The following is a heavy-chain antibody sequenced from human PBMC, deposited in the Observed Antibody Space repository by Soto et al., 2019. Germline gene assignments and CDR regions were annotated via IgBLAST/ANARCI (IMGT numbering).Heavy chain of an antibody. J-gene: IGHJ6*02. V-gene: IGHV3-7*01. CDR3: ARDWREWLVYYYGMDV. CDR1: GFTFSSYW. Sequence: GGSLRLSCAASGFTFSSYWMSWVRQAPGKGLEWVANIKQDGSEKYYVDSVKGRFTISRDNAKNSLYLQMNSLRAEDTAVYYCARDWREWLVYYYGMDVWGQGTTVTVSS. D-gene: IGHD6-19*01. CDR2: IKQDGSEK.